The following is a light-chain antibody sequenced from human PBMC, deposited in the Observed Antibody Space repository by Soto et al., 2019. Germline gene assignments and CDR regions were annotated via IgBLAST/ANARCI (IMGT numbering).Light chain of an antibody. J-gene: IGKJ4*01. V-gene: IGKV3-20*01. CDR2: GAS. CDR3: QQYSNWPLT. CDR1: QSVSNNY. Sequence: EIVLTQSPVTLSLSPGERATLSCRASQSVSNNYLAWYQQKPGQAPRLLIYGASNRATGIPDRFSGSGSGTDFTLTISRLEPEDFAVYYCQQYSNWPLTFGGGTKVDIK.